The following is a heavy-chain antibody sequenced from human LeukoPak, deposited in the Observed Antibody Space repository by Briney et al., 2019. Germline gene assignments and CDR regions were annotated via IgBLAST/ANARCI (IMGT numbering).Heavy chain of an antibody. D-gene: IGHD2-2*01. CDR1: GFSISSSYY. CDR3: ARAKHAGLVVPAARRGYYFDY. CDR2: IYHSGTT. Sequence: PSETLSLTCTVSGFSISSSYYWGWIRQSPGKGLEWIGSIYHSGTTYYNPSLESRVTISLDTSKNQFSLKLSSVTAADTAMYYCARAKHAGLVVPAARRGYYFDYWGQGTLVTVSS. J-gene: IGHJ4*02. V-gene: IGHV4-38-2*02.